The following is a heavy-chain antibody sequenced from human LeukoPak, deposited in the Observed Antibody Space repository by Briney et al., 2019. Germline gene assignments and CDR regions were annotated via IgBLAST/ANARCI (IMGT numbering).Heavy chain of an antibody. J-gene: IGHJ6*02. V-gene: IGHV1-69*04. CDR3: ASVAAAGYYYYGMDV. D-gene: IGHD6-13*01. CDR2: IIPILGIA. Sequence: ASVKVSCKASGGTFSSYAISWVRQAPGQGLEWMGRIIPILGIANYAQKFQGRVTITADKSTSTAYMELSSLRSEDTAVYYCASVAAAGYYYYGMDVWGQGTTVTVSS. CDR1: GGTFSSYA.